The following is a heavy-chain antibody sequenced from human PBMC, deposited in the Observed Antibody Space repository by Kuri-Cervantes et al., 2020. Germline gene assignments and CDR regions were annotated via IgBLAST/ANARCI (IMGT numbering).Heavy chain of an antibody. V-gene: IGHV3-74*01. J-gene: IGHJ3*02. CDR2: INSDGSST. Sequence: ETLSLTCAASGFSFSSYAMYWVRQAPGKGLVWVSRINSDGSSTSYADSVKGRFTISRDNAKNTLYLQMNSLRAEDTAVYYCARGGCSGGSCYSGAFDIWGQGTMVTVSS. CDR3: ARGGCSGGSCYSGAFDI. CDR1: GFSFSSYA. D-gene: IGHD2-15*01.